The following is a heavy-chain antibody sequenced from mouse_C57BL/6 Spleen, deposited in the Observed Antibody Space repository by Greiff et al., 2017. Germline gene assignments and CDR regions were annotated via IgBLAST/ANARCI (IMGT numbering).Heavy chain of an antibody. D-gene: IGHD2-3*01. CDR2: INYDGSSN. CDR1: GFTFSDYY. V-gene: IGHV5-16*01. Sequence: EVHLVESEGGLVQPGSSMTLSCTASGFTFSDYYMAWVRQVPEKGLEWVANINYDGSSNYYLASLKSRFIISRDNEKNILYLQMSSLKSEDTATYYGARDDGYYYAMDHWGQGTSVTVSS. CDR3: ARDDGYYYAMDH. J-gene: IGHJ4*01.